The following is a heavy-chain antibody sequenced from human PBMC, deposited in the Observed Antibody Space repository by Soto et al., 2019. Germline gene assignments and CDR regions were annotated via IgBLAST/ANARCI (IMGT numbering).Heavy chain of an antibody. CDR1: GFTVSSNY. Sequence: GSLRLSCAASGFTVSSNYMTWVRQAPGKGLEWVSVIYSGGRTYYADSVKGRFTISRDNSKNTLYLQMNSLRAEDTAVYYCARGRPRGYSYGSYYFDYWGQGTLVTVSS. V-gene: IGHV3-53*01. D-gene: IGHD5-18*01. J-gene: IGHJ4*02. CDR2: IYSGGRT. CDR3: ARGRPRGYSYGSYYFDY.